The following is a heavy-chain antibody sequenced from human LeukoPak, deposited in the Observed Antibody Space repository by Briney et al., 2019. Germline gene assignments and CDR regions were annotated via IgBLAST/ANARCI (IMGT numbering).Heavy chain of an antibody. V-gene: IGHV4-34*01. Sequence: SETLSLTCAVYGGSFSGYYWSWIRQPPGKGLEWIGEINHSGSTNYNPSLKSRVTISVDTSKNQFSLKLSSVTAADTAVYYCARETIGYCSSTSCADAFDIWGQGTMVTVSS. CDR3: ARETIGYCSSTSCADAFDI. CDR2: INHSGST. CDR1: GGSFSGYY. J-gene: IGHJ3*02. D-gene: IGHD2-2*01.